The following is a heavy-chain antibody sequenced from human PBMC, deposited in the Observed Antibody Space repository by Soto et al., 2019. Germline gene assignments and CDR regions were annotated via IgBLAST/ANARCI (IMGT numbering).Heavy chain of an antibody. Sequence: SVKVSCKASGGTFSIYTISWVRQAPGQGLEWMGRIIPILGIANYAQKFQGRVTITADKSTSTAYMELSSLRSEDTAVYYCAREAHYDILTGPYFDYWGQGTLVTVSS. CDR3: AREAHYDILTGPYFDY. CDR2: IIPILGIA. J-gene: IGHJ4*02. V-gene: IGHV1-69*04. D-gene: IGHD3-9*01. CDR1: GGTFSIYT.